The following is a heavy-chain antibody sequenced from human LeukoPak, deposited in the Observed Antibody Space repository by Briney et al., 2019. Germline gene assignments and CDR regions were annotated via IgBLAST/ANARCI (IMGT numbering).Heavy chain of an antibody. CDR2: INPNSGGT. CDR3: ARDCGGDCYSFFGSDY. CDR1: GYTFTGYY. Sequence: ASVTVSFTASGYTFTGYYMHWVRQARGQGLEWMGWINPNSGGTNYAQKFKGRVTMTRDTSISTAYMELSRLRSDDTAVYYCARDCGGDCYSFFGSDYWGQGTLVTVSS. D-gene: IGHD2-21*02. V-gene: IGHV1-2*02. J-gene: IGHJ4*02.